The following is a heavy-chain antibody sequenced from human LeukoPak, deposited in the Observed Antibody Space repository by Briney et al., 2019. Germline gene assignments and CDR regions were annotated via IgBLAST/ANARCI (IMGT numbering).Heavy chain of an antibody. CDR2: ISYDGSNK. Sequence: GGSLRLSCAASGFTFSSYAMHWVRQAPGKGLEWVAVISYDGSNKYYADSVKGRFTIPRDNTKNSLYLQMNSLRVEDTAVFYCARDQYDTWSRRGNFDSWGQGTLVIVSS. V-gene: IGHV3-30-3*01. J-gene: IGHJ4*02. D-gene: IGHD3-3*01. CDR3: ARDQYDTWSRRGNFDS. CDR1: GFTFSSYA.